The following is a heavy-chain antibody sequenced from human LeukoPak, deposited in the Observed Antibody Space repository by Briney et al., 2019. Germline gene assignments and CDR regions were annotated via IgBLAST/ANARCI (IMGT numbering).Heavy chain of an antibody. CDR1: AFTFSSYA. CDR2: ISGSGGST. CDR3: AKVAGATTRGYFDY. J-gene: IGHJ4*02. D-gene: IGHD1-26*01. V-gene: IGHV3-23*01. Sequence: GGSLRLSCAASAFTFSSYAMSWVRQAPGKGLEWVSTISGSGGSTYYADSVKGRFTISRDNSKNSLYLQMSSLRAEDTALYYCAKVAGATTRGYFDYWGQGTLVTVSS.